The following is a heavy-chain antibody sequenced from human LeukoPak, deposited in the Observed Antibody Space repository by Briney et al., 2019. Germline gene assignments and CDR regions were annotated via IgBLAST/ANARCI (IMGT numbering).Heavy chain of an antibody. J-gene: IGHJ6*03. CDR1: GGTFSSYA. D-gene: IGHD2-2*01. CDR3: ARVIVPAANYYYMDV. Sequence: ASVKVSCKASGGTFSSYAISWVRQAPGQGLEWMGGIIPIFGTANYAQKFQGRVTITADESTSTAYMELSSLRSEDTAVYYCARVIVPAANYYYMDVWGKGTTVTVSS. CDR2: IIPIFGTA. V-gene: IGHV1-69*13.